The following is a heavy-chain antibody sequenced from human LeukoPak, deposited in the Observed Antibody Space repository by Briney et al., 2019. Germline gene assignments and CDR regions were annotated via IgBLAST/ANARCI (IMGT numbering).Heavy chain of an antibody. CDR2: IYYSGST. Sequence: SETLSLTFTVSGGSISSYYWSWIRQPPGKGLEWIGYIYYSGSTYYNPSLKSRITISVDTSKNQFSLKLNSVTAADTAVYYCARERQAFDYWGQGTLVTVSS. CDR1: GGSISSYY. V-gene: IGHV4-30-4*01. CDR3: ARERQAFDY. J-gene: IGHJ4*02.